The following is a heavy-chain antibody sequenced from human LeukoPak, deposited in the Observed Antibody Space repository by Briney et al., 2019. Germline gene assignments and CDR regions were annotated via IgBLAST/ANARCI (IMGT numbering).Heavy chain of an antibody. CDR1: GFTFSDYY. Sequence: GGSLRLSCAASGFTFSDYYMSWIRQAPGKGLEWVLYISSSGSTIYYADSVKGRFTISRDNAKNSLYLQMNSLRAEDTAVYYCARFIAAAGIGWFDPWGQGTLVTVSS. CDR3: ARFIAAAGIGWFDP. V-gene: IGHV3-11*01. D-gene: IGHD6-13*01. J-gene: IGHJ5*02. CDR2: ISSSGSTI.